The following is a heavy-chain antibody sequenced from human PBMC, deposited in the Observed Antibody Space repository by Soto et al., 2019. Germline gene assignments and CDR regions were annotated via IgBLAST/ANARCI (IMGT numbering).Heavy chain of an antibody. V-gene: IGHV1-18*01. CDR3: ARGRYGDY. D-gene: IGHD1-1*01. CDR2: ISAHNGNT. J-gene: IGHJ4*02. CDR1: GYAFTTYG. Sequence: QVHLVQSGAEVKKPGASVKVSCTGSGYAFTTYGITWVRQAPGQGLEWMGWISAHNGNTNYAQKLQDRVTVTRDTSTSTAYMELRSLRSDDTAVYYCARGRYGDYWGQGALVTVSS.